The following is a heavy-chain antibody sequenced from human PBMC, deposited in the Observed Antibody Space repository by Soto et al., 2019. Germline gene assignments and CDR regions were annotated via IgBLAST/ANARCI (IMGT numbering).Heavy chain of an antibody. D-gene: IGHD6-19*01. CDR2: ISWNSGTT. J-gene: IGHJ5*02. Sequence: EMRLVESGGALAKPGGSLRLSCEASGFSFEEYAMNWVRQDPGKGLEWVARISWNSGTTHYADSVKGRFAISRDNGKNLVYLEMNGLRIEDTALYYCAKDNLRSGLGNWFDPWGQGTWVSVSS. CDR3: AKDNLRSGLGNWFDP. V-gene: IGHV3-9*01. CDR1: GFSFEEYA.